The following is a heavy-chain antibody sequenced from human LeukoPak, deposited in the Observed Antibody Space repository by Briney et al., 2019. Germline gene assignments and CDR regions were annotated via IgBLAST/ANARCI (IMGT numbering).Heavy chain of an antibody. J-gene: IGHJ4*02. CDR2: MYRSGYT. CDR3: ARRLDSWSFDS. V-gene: IGHV4-38-2*02. Sequence: PSQTLSLTCTVSGDSVSSADYYWGWIRQPPGKGLEWIGNMYRSGYTYYNPSLKSRVTISVDTSKNQFSLKLSSVTAADTAVYYCARRLDSWSFDSWGQGTLVTVSS. CDR1: GDSVSSADYY. D-gene: IGHD3-9*01.